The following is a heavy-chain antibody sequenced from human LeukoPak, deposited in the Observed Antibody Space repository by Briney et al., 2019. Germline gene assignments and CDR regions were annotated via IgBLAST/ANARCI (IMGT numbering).Heavy chain of an antibody. J-gene: IGHJ4*02. D-gene: IGHD3-22*01. CDR3: ARGSYYYDSSGGHPSDY. CDR2: MNPNSGNT. Sequence: ASVKVSCKASGYTFTSYDINWVRQATGQGLEWMGWMNPNSGNTGYAQKFQGRVTMTRNTSISTAYMELSSLRSEDTAVYYCARGSYYYDSSGGHPSDYWGQGTLVTVSS. CDR1: GYTFTSYD. V-gene: IGHV1-8*01.